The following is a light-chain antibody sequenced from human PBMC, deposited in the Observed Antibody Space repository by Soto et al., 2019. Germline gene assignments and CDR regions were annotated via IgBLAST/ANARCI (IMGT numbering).Light chain of an antibody. CDR3: QQYYSYPQA. J-gene: IGKJ1*01. CDR1: QGISSY. V-gene: IGKV1-8*01. CDR2: AAS. Sequence: AIRMTQSPSSLSASTGDRVTITCRASQGISSYLAWYQQKPEKAPKLLIYAASTLQSGVPSRFSGSGSGTDFTLTISCLQSEDFATYYCQQYYSYPQAFGQGTKVEIK.